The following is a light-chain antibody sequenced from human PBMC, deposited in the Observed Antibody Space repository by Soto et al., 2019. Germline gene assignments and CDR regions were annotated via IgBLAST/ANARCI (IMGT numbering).Light chain of an antibody. CDR1: SSNIGSHT. CDR2: SNS. J-gene: IGLJ3*02. Sequence: QSVMTQPPSASGTPGQRVTTSCSGSSSNIGSHTVNWYQQLPGSAPRLLIYSNSLRPSGVPDRFSGSKSGTSASLAISGLQSEHEADYYCATWDDSLNGRVFGGGTKVTVL. V-gene: IGLV1-44*01. CDR3: ATWDDSLNGRV.